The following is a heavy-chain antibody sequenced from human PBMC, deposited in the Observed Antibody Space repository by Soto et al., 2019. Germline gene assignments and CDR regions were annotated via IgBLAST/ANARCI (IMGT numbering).Heavy chain of an antibody. J-gene: IGHJ5*02. V-gene: IGHV3-30-3*01. Sequence: GGSLRLSCAASGFTFSSYAMHWGRQAPGKGLEWVAVISYDGSNKYYADSVKGRFTISRDNSKNTLYLQMNSLRAEDTAVYYCARGPRLVSSPPYNWFDPWGQGTLVTVSS. CDR2: ISYDGSNK. CDR1: GFTFSSYA. CDR3: ARGPRLVSSPPYNWFDP. D-gene: IGHD3-9*01.